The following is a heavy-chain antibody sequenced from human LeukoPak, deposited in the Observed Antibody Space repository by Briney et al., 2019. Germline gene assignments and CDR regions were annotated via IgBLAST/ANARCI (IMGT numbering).Heavy chain of an antibody. CDR2: IYHTGTT. J-gene: IGHJ4*02. V-gene: IGHV4-39*01. D-gene: IGHD2-2*02. CDR1: GGSISSSIYH. CDR3: AIYTNSAAGY. Sequence: PSETLSLTCTVSGGSISSSIYHGGWIRRPPGKGLEWIGTIYHTGTTHYNPSLKSRVTISVDTSRNQFSLTLNSMTAADTAVYYCAIYTNSAAGYWGQGALVAVSS.